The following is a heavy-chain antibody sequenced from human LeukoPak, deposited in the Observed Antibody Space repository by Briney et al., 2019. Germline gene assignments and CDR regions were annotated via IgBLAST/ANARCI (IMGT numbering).Heavy chain of an antibody. CDR1: GYTFTSYD. V-gene: IGHV1-8*03. Sequence: ASVKVSCKASGYTFTSYDINWVRQATGQGLEWMGWMNPNSGNTGYAQKFQGRITITRNTSISTAYMELSSLRSEDTAVYYCARGYFSRRDYYGSGGKHPQVYYFDYWGQGTLVTVSS. CDR2: MNPNSGNT. D-gene: IGHD3-10*01. CDR3: ARGYFSRRDYYGSGGKHPQVYYFDY. J-gene: IGHJ4*02.